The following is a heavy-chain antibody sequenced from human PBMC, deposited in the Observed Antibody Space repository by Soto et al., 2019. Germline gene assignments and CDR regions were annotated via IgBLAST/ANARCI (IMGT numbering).Heavy chain of an antibody. CDR2: IIPIFGTA. Sequence: ASVKVSCKVSGGTFSSYAISWVRQAPGQGLEWMGGIIPIFGTANYAQKFQGRVTITADESTSTAYMELSSLRSEDTAVYYCARVGDGTTMVRGVIFSLYYYYYGMDVWGQGTTVTVSS. J-gene: IGHJ6*02. CDR3: ARVGDGTTMVRGVIFSLYYYYYGMDV. V-gene: IGHV1-69*13. CDR1: GGTFSSYA. D-gene: IGHD3-10*01.